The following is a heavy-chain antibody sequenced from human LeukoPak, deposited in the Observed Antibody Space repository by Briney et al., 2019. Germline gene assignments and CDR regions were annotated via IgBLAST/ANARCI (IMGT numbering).Heavy chain of an antibody. CDR1: GFTFSSYA. D-gene: IGHD3-9*01. CDR2: ISYDGSNK. Sequence: GGSLRLSCAASGFTFSSYAMHWVRQAPGKGLEWVAVISYDGSNKYYADSVKGRFTISRDNAKNSLYLQMNSLRAEDTAVYYCARDGFAYDILTGYYIPFGWGQGTLVTVSS. V-gene: IGHV3-30*04. J-gene: IGHJ4*02. CDR3: ARDGFAYDILTGYYIPFG.